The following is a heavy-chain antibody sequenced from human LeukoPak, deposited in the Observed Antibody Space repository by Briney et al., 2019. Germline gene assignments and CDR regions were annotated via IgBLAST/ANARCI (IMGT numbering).Heavy chain of an antibody. J-gene: IGHJ5*02. CDR3: ARRSGVLWFGEFGP. CDR2: INHSGST. V-gene: IGHV4-34*01. Sequence: PSETLSLTCAVYGGSFSGYYWSWIRQPPGKGLEWIGEINHSGSTNYNPSLKSRVTISVDTSKNQFSLKLSSVTAADTAVYYCARRSGVLWFGEFGPWGQGTLVTVSS. CDR1: GGSFSGYY. D-gene: IGHD3-10*01.